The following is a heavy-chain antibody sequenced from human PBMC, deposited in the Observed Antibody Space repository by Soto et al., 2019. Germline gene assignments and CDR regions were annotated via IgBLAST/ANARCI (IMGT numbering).Heavy chain of an antibody. CDR1: GFTFSSYG. D-gene: IGHD1-26*01. CDR3: TSGRTASFDY. CDR2: ISHDGSNK. J-gene: IGHJ4*02. Sequence: GGSLRLSCAASGFTFSSYGMHWVRQAPGKGLEWVAVISHDGSNKYYAESVKGRFTISRDNSKNTLYLQMNSLRAEDTAVYYCTSGRTASFDYWGQGTLVTVSS. V-gene: IGHV3-30*03.